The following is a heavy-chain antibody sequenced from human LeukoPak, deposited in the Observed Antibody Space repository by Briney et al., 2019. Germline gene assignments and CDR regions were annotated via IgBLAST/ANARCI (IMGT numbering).Heavy chain of an antibody. V-gene: IGHV4-34*01. CDR1: GGSFSGYY. CDR2: INHSGST. J-gene: IGHJ4*02. D-gene: IGHD4-17*01. CDR3: ARGDYGDYWNFDY. Sequence: SETLCLTCAVYGGSFSGYYWSWIRQPPGKGLEWIGEINHSGSTNYNPSLKSRVTISVDTSKNQFSLKLSSVTAADTAVYYCARGDYGDYWNFDYWGQGTLVTVSS.